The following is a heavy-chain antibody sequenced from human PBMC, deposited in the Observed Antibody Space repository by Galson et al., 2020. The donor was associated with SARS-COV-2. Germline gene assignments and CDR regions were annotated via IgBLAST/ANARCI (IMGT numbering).Heavy chain of an antibody. CDR3: AKVYGSGSWNSYYFDY. D-gene: IGHD3-10*01. J-gene: IGHJ4*02. CDR2: ISGGGGST. Sequence: GGSLRLSCEVSGFNFKIYDMSWVRQAPGKGLEWVSAISGGGGSTYFADSVRGRFTISRDNSKNTLYLQMNSLRAEDTAVYYCAKVYGSGSWNSYYFDYWGQGTLVTVSS. V-gene: IGHV3-23*01. CDR1: GFNFKIYD.